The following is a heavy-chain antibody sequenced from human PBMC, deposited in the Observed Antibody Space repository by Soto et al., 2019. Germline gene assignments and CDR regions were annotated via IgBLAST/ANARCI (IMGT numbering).Heavy chain of an antibody. CDR2: IYYSGST. D-gene: IGHD3-10*01. Sequence: QEQLQESGPGLVKPSQTLSLTCTVSGGSISSGGYYWSWIRQHPGKGLEWIGYIYYSGSTYYNPSLRSRFTISVDTSKSQFSLKMSSVTAADTAVYYCARGHGGSGDYWGQGTLVTVSS. CDR3: ARGHGGSGDY. V-gene: IGHV4-31*03. CDR1: GGSISSGGYY. J-gene: IGHJ4*02.